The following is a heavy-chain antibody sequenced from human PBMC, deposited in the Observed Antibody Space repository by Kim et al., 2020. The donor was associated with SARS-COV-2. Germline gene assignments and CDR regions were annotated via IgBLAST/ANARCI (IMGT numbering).Heavy chain of an antibody. CDR3: ARYPVHPNSSGWYYCDF. D-gene: IGHD6-19*01. Sequence: GGSLRLSCAASGFTFSNYAMHWVRRAPGKGLEWVAFITCSGGNKFYADSVKGRFTISRDSSKTTLYLQMNSLRPEDTAVYYCARYPVHPNSSGWYYCDFWGQGTLVTVSS. V-gene: IGHV3-30*04. CDR2: ITCSGGNK. CDR1: GFTFSNYA. J-gene: IGHJ4*02.